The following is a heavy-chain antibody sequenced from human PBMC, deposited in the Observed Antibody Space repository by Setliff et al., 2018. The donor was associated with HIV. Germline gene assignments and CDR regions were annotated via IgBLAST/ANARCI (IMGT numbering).Heavy chain of an antibody. V-gene: IGHV3-30*02. CDR1: GFTFSSYG. CDR2: IRYDGIIE. D-gene: IGHD5-12*01. Sequence: PGGSLRLSCAASGFTFSSYGMHWVRQAPGKGLEWVAFIRYDGIIEHYRDSVRGRFTISRDNSKNTVYLQMNSLRAEDTAVYYCGKDRTDVAATIANYWGQGTLVTVSS. J-gene: IGHJ4*02. CDR3: GKDRTDVAATIANY.